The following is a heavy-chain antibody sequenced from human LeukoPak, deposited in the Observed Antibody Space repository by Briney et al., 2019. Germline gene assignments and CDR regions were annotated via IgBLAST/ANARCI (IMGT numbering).Heavy chain of an antibody. D-gene: IGHD3-3*01. CDR2: INPNSGGT. V-gene: IGHV1-2*02. J-gene: IGHJ5*02. Sequence: ASVKVSCKASGYTFTGYYMHWVRQAPGQGLEWMGWINPNSGGTNYAQKFQGRVTMTRDTSISTAYMELSGLRSDDTAVYYCARGVYENNWFDPWGQGTLVTVSS. CDR3: ARGVYENNWFDP. CDR1: GYTFTGYY.